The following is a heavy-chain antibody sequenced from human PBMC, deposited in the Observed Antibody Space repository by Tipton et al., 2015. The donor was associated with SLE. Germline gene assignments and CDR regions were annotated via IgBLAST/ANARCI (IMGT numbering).Heavy chain of an antibody. Sequence: LRLSCTVSGGSICSGSYYWSWIRQPAGKGLEWIGRIYTSGSTNYNPSLKSRVTISVDTSKNQFSLKLSSVTAADTAVYYCARAPGLRYAFDIWGQGTMVTVSS. CDR2: IYTSGST. D-gene: IGHD5-12*01. CDR3: ARAPGLRYAFDI. J-gene: IGHJ3*02. V-gene: IGHV4-61*02. CDR1: GGSICSGSYY.